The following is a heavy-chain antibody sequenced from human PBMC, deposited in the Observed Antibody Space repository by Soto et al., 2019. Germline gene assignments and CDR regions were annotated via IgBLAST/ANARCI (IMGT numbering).Heavy chain of an antibody. Sequence: QVQLVQSGAEVKKPGASVKVSCKASGYTFTSYYMHWVRQAPGQGLEWMGIIRPSGGSTTYAQKFQGRVTMTRDTSPSTVYMELSSLRSEDTAVYYCARDIPYCGGVCHDAFDIWGQGTMVTVSS. CDR2: IRPSGGST. CDR3: ARDIPYCGGVCHDAFDI. CDR1: GYTFTSYY. V-gene: IGHV1-46*01. D-gene: IGHD2-21*02. J-gene: IGHJ3*02.